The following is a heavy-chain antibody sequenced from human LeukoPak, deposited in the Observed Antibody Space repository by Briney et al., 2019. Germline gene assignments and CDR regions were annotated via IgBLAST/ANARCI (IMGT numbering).Heavy chain of an antibody. V-gene: IGHV4-39*07. Sequence: SETLSLTCTVSGASISSSTYYWGWIRQPPGKGLEWIGSIYYSGSTYYNPSLKSRVTISVDTSKNQFSLKLSSVTAADTAVYYCARGTGDTAMVYYYYYYMDVWGKGTTVTISS. CDR2: IYYSGST. CDR3: ARGTGDTAMVYYYYYYMDV. CDR1: GASISSSTYY. J-gene: IGHJ6*03. D-gene: IGHD5-18*01.